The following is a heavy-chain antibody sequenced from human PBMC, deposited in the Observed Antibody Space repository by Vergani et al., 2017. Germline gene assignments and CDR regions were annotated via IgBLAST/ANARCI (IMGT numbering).Heavy chain of an antibody. J-gene: IGHJ6*03. V-gene: IGHV1-69*04. D-gene: IGHD6-13*01. CDR2: IIPILGIA. Sequence: QVQLVQSGAEVKKPGASVKVSCKASGGTFSSYAISWVRQAPGQGLEWMGRIIPILGIANYAQKFQGRVTITADKSTSTAYMELSSLRSEDTAVYYCARDLPSIAAAGIYYYYYMDVWGKGTTVTVSS. CDR3: ARDLPSIAAAGIYYYYYMDV. CDR1: GGTFSSYA.